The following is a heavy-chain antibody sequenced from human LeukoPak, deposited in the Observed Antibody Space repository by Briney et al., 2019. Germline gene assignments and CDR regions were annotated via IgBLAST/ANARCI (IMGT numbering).Heavy chain of an antibody. CDR1: GGSISSGGYY. CDR3: ARGRSTYYYGSGRLYYSDY. CDR2: IYYSGST. D-gene: IGHD3-10*01. J-gene: IGHJ4*02. Sequence: SETLSLTCTVSGGSISSGGYYWSWIRQHPGKGLEWIGYIYYSGSTYYNPSLKSRVTISVDTSKNQFSLKLSSVTAADTAVYYCARGRSTYYYGSGRLYYSDYWGQGTLVTVSS. V-gene: IGHV4-31*03.